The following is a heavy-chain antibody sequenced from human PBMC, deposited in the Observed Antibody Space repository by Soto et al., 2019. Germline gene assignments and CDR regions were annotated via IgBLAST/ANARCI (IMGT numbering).Heavy chain of an antibody. J-gene: IGHJ4*02. D-gene: IGHD5-12*01. V-gene: IGHV3-74*03. CDR3: ARDRGYGTPFDY. Sequence: PGGSLRLSCAASGFTFSSYWIHWVRQAPGKGPVWVSRINNDGSSAEYADSVKGRFTISRDNAKNTLYLQMNSLRAEDTAVYYCARDRGYGTPFDYWGQGTLVTVSS. CDR2: INNDGSSA. CDR1: GFTFSSYW.